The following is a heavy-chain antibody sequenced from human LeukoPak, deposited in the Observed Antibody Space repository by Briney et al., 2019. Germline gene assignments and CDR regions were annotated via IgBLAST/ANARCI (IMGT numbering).Heavy chain of an antibody. CDR1: GGTFSSYV. D-gene: IGHD3-3*01. CDR2: IIPILGIA. CDR3: ARAVHGGFLYYFDY. J-gene: IGHJ4*02. Sequence: ASVKVSCKASGGTFSSYVISWVRQAPGQGLEWMGRIIPILGIANYAQKFQGRVTITADKSTSTAYMELSSLRSEDTAVHYCARAVHGGFLYYFDYWGQGTLVTVSS. V-gene: IGHV1-69*04.